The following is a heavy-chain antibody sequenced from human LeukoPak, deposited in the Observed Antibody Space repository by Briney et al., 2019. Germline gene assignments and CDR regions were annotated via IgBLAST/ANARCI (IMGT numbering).Heavy chain of an antibody. J-gene: IGHJ6*03. CDR1: GFTFGDYA. CDR3: TRALLWFGELSRYYYYYYMDV. CDR2: IRSKAYGGTT. V-gene: IGHV3-49*04. D-gene: IGHD3-10*01. Sequence: GRSLRLSCTASGFTFGDYAMSWVRQAPGKGLEWVGFIRSKAYGGTTEYAASVKGGFTISRDDSKSIAYLQMNSLKTEDTAVYYCTRALLWFGELSRYYYYYYMDVWGKGTTVTISS.